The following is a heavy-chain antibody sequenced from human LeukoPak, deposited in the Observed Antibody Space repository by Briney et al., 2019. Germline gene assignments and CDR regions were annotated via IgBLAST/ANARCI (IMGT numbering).Heavy chain of an antibody. V-gene: IGHV1-46*01. CDR2: INPSGGST. J-gene: IGHJ4*02. CDR1: GYSLTNYY. D-gene: IGHD5-12*01. Sequence: ASAKVSCKAFGYSLTNYYVHWVRQAPGQGLEWMGEINPSGGSTSYAQKFQGRITVTRDTYTDTVYMDLSSLRSEDTATYYCARGAPTTRIGAGRFDYWGQGSLLTVAS. CDR3: ARGAPTTRIGAGRFDY.